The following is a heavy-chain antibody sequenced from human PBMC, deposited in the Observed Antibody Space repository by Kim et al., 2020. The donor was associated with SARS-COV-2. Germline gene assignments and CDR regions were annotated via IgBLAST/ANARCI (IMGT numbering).Heavy chain of an antibody. CDR1: GFTFSSCA. D-gene: IGHD3-16*01. Sequence: GGSLRLSCVGSGFTFSSCAMNWVRQAPGKGLEWVSSITIDGGNTYYGDSAKGRFTISRDNSKNTLYLQMNSLRAEDTAVYYCAKGFPGLVWLGDWGQGALVTVSS. V-gene: IGHV3-23*01. CDR3: AKGFPGLVWLGD. CDR2: ITIDGGNT. J-gene: IGHJ4*02.